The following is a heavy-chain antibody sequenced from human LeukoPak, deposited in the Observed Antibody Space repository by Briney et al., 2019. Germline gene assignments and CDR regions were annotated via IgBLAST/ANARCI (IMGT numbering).Heavy chain of an antibody. V-gene: IGHV3-23*01. CDR2: ISGSGGST. CDR3: AKSARGFGELYY. Sequence: PGGSLGLSCAASGFTFSIYAISGVRQAPGKALEWGSAISGSGGSTYYADSVKGRFTISRDNSKNTLYLQMNSLRAEDTAVYYCAKSARGFGELYYWGQGTLVTVSS. CDR1: GFTFSIYA. D-gene: IGHD3-10*01. J-gene: IGHJ4*02.